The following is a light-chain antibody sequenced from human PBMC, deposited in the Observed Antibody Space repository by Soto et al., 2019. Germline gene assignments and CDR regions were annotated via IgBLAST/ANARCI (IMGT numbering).Light chain of an antibody. J-gene: IGLJ3*02. CDR3: CSYARGSTVV. V-gene: IGLV2-23*01. CDR1: SSDVGSYNL. Sequence: QSVLTQPASVSGSPGQSITISCTGTSSDVGSYNLVSWYQQHPGKAPKLMIYEDSKRPSGVSNRFFGSKSGNTASLTISGLQAEDEADYFCCSYARGSTVVFGGGTQLTVL. CDR2: EDS.